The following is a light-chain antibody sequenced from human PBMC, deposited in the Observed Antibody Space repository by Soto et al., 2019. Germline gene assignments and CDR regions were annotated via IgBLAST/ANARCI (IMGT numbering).Light chain of an antibody. Sequence: EIVLTQSPGTLSLSPGDRATLSCRASQRVSSSYLAWSQQKPGQAPRLLIYGASRRASGIPDRFSGRGSGADFNLTISRLEPEDFAVYYCQQFGGSPPMYTFGQGTKLEIK. CDR1: QRVSSSY. CDR2: GAS. J-gene: IGKJ2*01. V-gene: IGKV3-20*01. CDR3: QQFGGSPPMYT.